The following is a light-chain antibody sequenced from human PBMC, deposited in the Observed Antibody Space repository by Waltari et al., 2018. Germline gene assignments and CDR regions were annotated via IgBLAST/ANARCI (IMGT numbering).Light chain of an antibody. CDR3: GSDGGSNTVV. V-gene: IGLV2-8*01. CDR1: SSDVGAYNY. J-gene: IGLJ2*01. CDR2: EVS. Sequence: QSALTQPPSASGSPGQSVTISCTGTSSDVGAYNYVSWYQQHPGKAPKLMISEVSKRPSGVPDRFSGSKSGNTASLTVSGLQSEEEAEYYGGSDGGSNTVVFGGGTKLTVL.